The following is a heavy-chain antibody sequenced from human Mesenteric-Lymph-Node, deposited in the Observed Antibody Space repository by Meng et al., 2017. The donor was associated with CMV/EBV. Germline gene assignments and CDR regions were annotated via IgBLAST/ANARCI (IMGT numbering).Heavy chain of an antibody. V-gene: IGHV3-30*02. J-gene: IGHJ4*02. CDR2: IRYDGSNK. Sequence: GESLKISCAASGFTFSSYGMHWVRQAPGKGLEWVAFIRYDGSNKYYADSVKGRFTISRDNSKNTLYLHMRSLGPEDTAFYYCVRDVGYCTLTSCYTFDFWGPGTLVTVSS. CDR3: VRDVGYCTLTSCYTFDF. CDR1: GFTFSSYG. D-gene: IGHD2-2*01.